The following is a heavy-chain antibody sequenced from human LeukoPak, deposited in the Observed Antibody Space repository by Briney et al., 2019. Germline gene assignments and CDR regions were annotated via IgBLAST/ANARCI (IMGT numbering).Heavy chain of an antibody. V-gene: IGHV3-66*01. CDR1: GFTLSSNY. CDR3: ARSRGSGSYDY. CDR2: IYSGGGT. D-gene: IGHD3-10*01. J-gene: IGHJ4*02. Sequence: GGSLRLSCAASGFTLSSNYMGWVRQAPGKGLEWVSVIYSGGGTYYADSVKGRFTISRDNSKNTLYLQMNSLRAEDTAVYYCARSRGSGSYDYWGQGTLVTVSS.